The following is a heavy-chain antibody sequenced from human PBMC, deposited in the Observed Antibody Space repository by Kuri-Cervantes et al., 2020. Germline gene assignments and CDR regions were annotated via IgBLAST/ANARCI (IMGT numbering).Heavy chain of an antibody. J-gene: IGHJ4*02. CDR3: ARMGMGSVMVRGVRSHYYFDY. D-gene: IGHD3-10*01. V-gene: IGHV3-30*03. Sequence: GGSLRLSCAASGFTFSSYDMHWVRQAPGKGLEWVAVISYDGSNKYYADSVKGRFTISRDNPKNTLYLQMNSLRAEDTAVYYCARMGMGSVMVRGVRSHYYFDYWGQGTLVTVSS. CDR2: ISYDGSNK. CDR1: GFTFSSYD.